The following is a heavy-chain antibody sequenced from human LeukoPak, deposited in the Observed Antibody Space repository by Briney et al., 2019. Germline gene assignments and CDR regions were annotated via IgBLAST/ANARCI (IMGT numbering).Heavy chain of an antibody. Sequence: GGSLRLSCAASGFTFTSYAMSWVRQAPGKGLEWVSSVDISGGTYYPDSVEGRFTISRDIAKNTVYLQMNSLRVEDTALYYCAKRCSSTSCPHFYFDYWGQGTLVTVSS. D-gene: IGHD2-2*01. CDR3: AKRCSSTSCPHFYFDY. V-gene: IGHV3-23*01. CDR2: VDISGGT. CDR1: GFTFTSYA. J-gene: IGHJ4*02.